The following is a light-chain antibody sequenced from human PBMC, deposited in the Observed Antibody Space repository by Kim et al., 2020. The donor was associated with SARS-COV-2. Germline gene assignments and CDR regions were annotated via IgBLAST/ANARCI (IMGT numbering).Light chain of an antibody. CDR1: KLGDKY. Sequence: SYELTQPPSMSVPPGQTASITCSGDKLGDKYACWYQQKPGQSPVLVIYQDSKRPSGIPERFSGSNSGNTATLTISGTQAMDEADYYCQAWDSSTYVFGTGTKVTVL. CDR3: QAWDSSTYV. V-gene: IGLV3-1*01. CDR2: QDS. J-gene: IGLJ1*01.